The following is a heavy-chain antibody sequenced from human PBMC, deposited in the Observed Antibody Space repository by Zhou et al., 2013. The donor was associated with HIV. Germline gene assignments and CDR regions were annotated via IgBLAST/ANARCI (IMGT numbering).Heavy chain of an antibody. D-gene: IGHD3-3*01. Sequence: QVQLVQSGAEVKKPGSSVKVSCKASGVTFKSFGITWVRQAPGQGLEWMGRVIPFLGTANYAQEFQGRVRITADEVTTTAYMELSSLRSGDTAIYYCARDQTLSGYFDYWGQGTLVTVAS. CDR2: VIPFLGTA. CDR3: ARDQTLSGYFDY. J-gene: IGHJ4*02. CDR1: GVTFKSFG. V-gene: IGHV1-69*11.